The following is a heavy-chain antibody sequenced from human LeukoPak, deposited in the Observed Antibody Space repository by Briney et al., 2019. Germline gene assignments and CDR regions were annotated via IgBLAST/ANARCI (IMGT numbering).Heavy chain of an antibody. V-gene: IGHV3-74*01. Sequence: GGSLRLSCAASGFTFNNYAMSWVRQAPGKGLVWVSHINSDGSWTSHADSVKGRFTISKDNAKNTVYLQMNSLRAEDTAVYYCVSFYETYWGRGTLVTVSS. CDR1: GFTFNNYA. D-gene: IGHD2/OR15-2a*01. CDR3: VSFYETY. J-gene: IGHJ4*02. CDR2: INSDGSWT.